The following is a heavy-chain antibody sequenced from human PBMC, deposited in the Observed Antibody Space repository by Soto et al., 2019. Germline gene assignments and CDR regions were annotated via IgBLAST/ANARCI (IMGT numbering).Heavy chain of an antibody. CDR3: ARKDKSGYFNWFDP. CDR2: IFPSDSDT. Sequence: GESLKISCRTSGYRFTSYWIAWVRQMPGKGLEWMGIIFPSDSDTRYSPSFQGQVTISADRSTSTVFLQWASLKASDTAVYFCARKDKSGYFNWFDPWGQGTPGHRLL. V-gene: IGHV5-51*01. D-gene: IGHD3-22*01. CDR1: GYRFTSYW. J-gene: IGHJ5*02.